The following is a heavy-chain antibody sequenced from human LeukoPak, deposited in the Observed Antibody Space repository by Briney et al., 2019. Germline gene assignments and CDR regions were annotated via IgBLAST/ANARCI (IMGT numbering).Heavy chain of an antibody. CDR3: ARGGGIAGLGF. Sequence: ASVKVSCKASGYTFTSYYMHWVRQAPGQGLEWMGIINPSGGITSYAQKFQGRVTMTRDTSTSTVYMDLSSLRSEDTAMYYCARGGGIAGLGFWGQGTLVTVSS. CDR2: INPSGGIT. CDR1: GYTFTSYY. D-gene: IGHD6-13*01. J-gene: IGHJ4*02. V-gene: IGHV1-46*01.